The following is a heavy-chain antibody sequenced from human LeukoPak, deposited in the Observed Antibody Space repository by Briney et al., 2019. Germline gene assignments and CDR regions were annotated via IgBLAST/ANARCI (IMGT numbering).Heavy chain of an antibody. V-gene: IGHV4-59*01. CDR3: ARDRELGF. Sequence: SETLSLTCTVSGGSISIYYRNWIRQPPGKGLEWIGSIYHSGSSIYNPSLKSRVTISGDASKNQFSLKLSSVTSADTAVYYCARDRELGFWGQGTLVTVSS. CDR1: GGSISIYY. CDR2: IYHSGSS. J-gene: IGHJ4*02. D-gene: IGHD1-26*01.